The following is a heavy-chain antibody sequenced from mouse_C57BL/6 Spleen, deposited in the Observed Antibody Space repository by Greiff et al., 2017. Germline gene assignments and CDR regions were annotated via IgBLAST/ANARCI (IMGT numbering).Heavy chain of an antibody. CDR1: GYTFTDYE. CDR3: RGRRECYGSSRYYAMDY. J-gene: IGHJ4*01. CDR2: IDPETGGT. V-gene: IGHV1-15*01. Sequence: QVQLQQSGAELVRPGASVTLSCKASGYTFTDYEMHWVKQTPVHGLEWIGAIDPETGGTAYNQKFKGKAILTADKSSSTAYMELRSLTSEDSAVYYCRGRRECYGSSRYYAMDYWGQGTSVTVSS. D-gene: IGHD1-1*01.